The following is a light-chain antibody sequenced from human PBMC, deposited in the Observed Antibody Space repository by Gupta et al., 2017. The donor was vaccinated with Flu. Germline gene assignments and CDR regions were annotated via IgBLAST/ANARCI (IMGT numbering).Light chain of an antibody. CDR1: QRISSY. CDR3: QQSYSTQT. J-gene: IGKJ1*01. V-gene: IGKV1-39*01. Sequence: DIQMTQSPSSLSASVGDRVTITCRASQRISSYLHWYQQKPGKAPKLLIYAASRGQSGVPSRFSGSGYVRDFTLTSSRRQSEDFANYYGQQSYSTQTFGQGTKVEIK. CDR2: AAS.